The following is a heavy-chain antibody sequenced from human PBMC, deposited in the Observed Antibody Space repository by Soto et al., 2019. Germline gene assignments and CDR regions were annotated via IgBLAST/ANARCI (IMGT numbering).Heavy chain of an antibody. D-gene: IGHD3-22*01. CDR2: IYCCGST. CDR1: GGTIRSYD. V-gene: IGHV4-59*01. Sequence: SGTLGLTGSVSGGTIRSYDWSWIRKPPVSVLECIGYIYCCGSTNYHPSLKRRVTISVDTSKNQFSLKLSSVTAADTAVYSCAILNSDSYDSSGYFDYWRQGTLVPVSS. CDR3: AILNSDSYDSSGYFDY. J-gene: IGHJ4*02.